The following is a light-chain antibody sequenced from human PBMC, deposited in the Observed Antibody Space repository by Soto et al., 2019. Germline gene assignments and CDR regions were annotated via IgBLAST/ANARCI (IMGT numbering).Light chain of an antibody. Sequence: DIVMTRSPLSLPVTPGEPASISCRSSQSLLHSNVYNYLDWYLQKPGQSPQLLIYLGSNRASGVPDRFSGSGSGTDFALKISRVEAEDVGVYYCMQTLQTPYTFGQGTKLEIK. CDR2: LGS. J-gene: IGKJ2*01. V-gene: IGKV2-28*01. CDR3: MQTLQTPYT. CDR1: QSLLHSNVYNY.